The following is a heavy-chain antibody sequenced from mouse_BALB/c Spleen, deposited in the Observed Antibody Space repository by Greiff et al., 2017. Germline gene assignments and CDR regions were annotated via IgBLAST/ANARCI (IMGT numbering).Heavy chain of an antibody. CDR2: IWAGGST. Sequence: VQVVESGPGLVAPSQSLSITCTVSGFSLTSYGVHWVRQPPGKGLEWLGVIWAGGSTNYNSALMSRLSISKDNSKSQVFLKMNSLQTDDTAMYYCARGIYYDYPYYYAMDYWGQGTSVTVSA. J-gene: IGHJ4*01. V-gene: IGHV2-9*02. D-gene: IGHD2-4*01. CDR1: GFSLTSYG. CDR3: ARGIYYDYPYYYAMDY.